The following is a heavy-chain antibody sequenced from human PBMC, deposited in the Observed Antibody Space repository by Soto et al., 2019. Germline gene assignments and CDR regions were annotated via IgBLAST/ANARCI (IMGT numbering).Heavy chain of an antibody. Sequence: GSLRLSCAASGFTFSSYSMNWVRQAPGKGLEWVSSISSSSSYIYYADSVRGRFTISRDNAKNSLYLQMNSLRAEDTAVYYCARVKGQERYYDFWSGPRGYYGMDVWGQGHTVTVSS. J-gene: IGHJ6*02. CDR2: ISSSSSYI. CDR1: GFTFSSYS. V-gene: IGHV3-21*01. CDR3: ARVKGQERYYDFWSGPRGYYGMDV. D-gene: IGHD3-3*01.